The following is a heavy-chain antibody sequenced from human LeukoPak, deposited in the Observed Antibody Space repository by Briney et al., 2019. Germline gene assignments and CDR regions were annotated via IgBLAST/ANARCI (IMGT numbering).Heavy chain of an antibody. CDR3: ARVGIVATGYAFDI. CDR2: ISSSRTYI. D-gene: IGHD5-12*01. J-gene: IGHJ3*02. CDR1: GFAFSSYA. V-gene: IGHV3-21*01. Sequence: GGSLRLSCAASGFAFSSYAMSWVRQAPGKGLEWVSSISSSRTYIYYADSVKGRFTISRDNAKNSLYLQMNSLRVEDTAVYYCARVGIVATGYAFDIWGQGTMVTVSS.